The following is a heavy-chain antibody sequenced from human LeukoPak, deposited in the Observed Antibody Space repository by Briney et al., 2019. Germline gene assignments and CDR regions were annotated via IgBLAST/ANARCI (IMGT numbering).Heavy chain of an antibody. Sequence: GGSLRLSCAASGFTFSSYLMFGVRQAPGKGLVGVSRIKSDGSSTNYADSVKGRFTISRDNAKNTLYLQMNSLRAEETAVYYCARDRDFRIDYWGQGTLVTVSS. CDR3: ARDRDFRIDY. CDR2: IKSDGSST. V-gene: IGHV3-74*01. D-gene: IGHD3-3*01. J-gene: IGHJ4*02. CDR1: GFTFSSYL.